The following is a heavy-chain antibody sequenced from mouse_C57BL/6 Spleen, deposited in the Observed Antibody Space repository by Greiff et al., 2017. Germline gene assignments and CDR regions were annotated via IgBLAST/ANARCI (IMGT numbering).Heavy chain of an antibody. CDR3: ARGVYYGNYYFDY. Sequence: VQLKQSGPELVKPGASVKISCKASGYSFTGYVMNWVKQSHGKSLEWIGRINPYNGYTFYNQKFKGKVTLTVDKSSSTAHMELLSLTSEDFAVNYCARGVYYGNYYFDYWGQGTTLTVSA. V-gene: IGHV1-37*01. D-gene: IGHD2-1*01. CDR2: INPYNGYT. J-gene: IGHJ2*01. CDR1: GYSFTGYV.